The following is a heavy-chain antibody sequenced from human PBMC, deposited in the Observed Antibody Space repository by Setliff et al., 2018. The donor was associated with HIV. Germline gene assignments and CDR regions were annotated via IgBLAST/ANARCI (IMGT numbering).Heavy chain of an antibody. CDR1: GDPISTYY. CDR2: AYYSGST. D-gene: IGHD6-13*01. V-gene: IGHV4-59*01. J-gene: IGHJ4*02. CDR3: ARGSSNTWYYYFDS. Sequence: SETLSLTCTVSGDPISTYYWSWVRKPPGKGLEWVGHAYYSGSTKYNPSLKSRVTMSVDTSKNQFSLKLSSVTAADTAVYYCARGSSNTWYYYFDSWGQGTLVTVSS.